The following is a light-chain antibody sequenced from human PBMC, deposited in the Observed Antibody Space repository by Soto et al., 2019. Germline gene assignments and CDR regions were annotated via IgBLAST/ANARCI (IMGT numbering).Light chain of an antibody. Sequence: EIVLTQSPATLSLSPGERATLSCRASQSVHTYLAWSQQKPGQAPRLLIFDASNRATGIPARFSGSGSGTDFILTISSLEPEDFAIYYCPQRSNWPLTSGPGTKVHIK. V-gene: IGKV3-11*01. CDR3: PQRSNWPLT. CDR2: DAS. CDR1: QSVHTY. J-gene: IGKJ3*01.